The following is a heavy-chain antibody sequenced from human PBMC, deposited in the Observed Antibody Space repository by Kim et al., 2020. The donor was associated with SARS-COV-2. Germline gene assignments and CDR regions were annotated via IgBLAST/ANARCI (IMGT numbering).Heavy chain of an antibody. V-gene: IGHV4-31*03. Sequence: SETLSLTCTVSGGSISSGGYYWSWIRQHPGKGLEWIGYIYYSGSTCYNPSLKSRVTISVDTSKNQFSLKLSSVTAADTAVYYCARDSEYCSSTSCRTNSYYYYYGMDVWGQGTTVTVSS. D-gene: IGHD2-2*01. CDR1: GGSISSGGYY. CDR2: IYYSGST. CDR3: ARDSEYCSSTSCRTNSYYYYYGMDV. J-gene: IGHJ6*02.